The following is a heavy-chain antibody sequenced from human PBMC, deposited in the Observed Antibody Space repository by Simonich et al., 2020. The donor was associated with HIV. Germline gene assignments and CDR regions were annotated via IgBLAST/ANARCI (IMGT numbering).Heavy chain of an antibody. CDR3: ARLERGIDAFDI. J-gene: IGHJ3*02. Sequence: QEQLRQWGAGLLKPSETLSLTCAVYGESFSGYYWTWIRQPPGKGLEWIGEIIHSGSTNYNPSLKSRGTISVDSSKKQFSLKLSSVTAADTAVYYCARLERGIDAFDIWGQGTMVTVSS. CDR1: GESFSGYY. V-gene: IGHV4-34*12. CDR2: IIHSGST. D-gene: IGHD7-27*01.